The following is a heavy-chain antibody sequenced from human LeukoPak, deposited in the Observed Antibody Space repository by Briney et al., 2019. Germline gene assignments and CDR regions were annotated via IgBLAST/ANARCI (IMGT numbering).Heavy chain of an antibody. D-gene: IGHD6-13*01. Sequence: ASVKVSCKASGYTFTSYYMHWVRQAPGQGLEWMGIINPSGGSTSYAQKFQGRVTMTRDTSTSTVYMELSSLRSEDTAVYYCASTSSSWYHFDYWGQGTLVTVSS. CDR2: INPSGGST. CDR1: GYTFTSYY. CDR3: ASTSSSWYHFDY. V-gene: IGHV1-46*01. J-gene: IGHJ4*02.